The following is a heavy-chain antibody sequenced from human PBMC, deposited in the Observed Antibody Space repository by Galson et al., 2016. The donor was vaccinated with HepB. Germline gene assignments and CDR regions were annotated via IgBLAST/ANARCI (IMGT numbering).Heavy chain of an antibody. CDR2: ITPTGGST. CDR3: SRGGGITMVLGVMPGWFDP. J-gene: IGHJ5*02. D-gene: IGHD3-10*01. CDR1: GYTFTSYY. V-gene: IGHV1-46*01. Sequence: SVKVSCKASGYTFTSYYIHWVRQASGQGLEWMGMITPTGGSTIYAQKFQGRVTITADKSTTTVYLDLSSLGSEDTAVYYWSRGGGITMVLGVMPGWFDPWGQGTLVTVSS.